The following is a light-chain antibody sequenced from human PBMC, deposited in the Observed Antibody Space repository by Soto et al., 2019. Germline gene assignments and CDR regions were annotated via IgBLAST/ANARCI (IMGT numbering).Light chain of an antibody. CDR3: QSADNSGTYLGVV. Sequence: SYELTQPPSVSVSPGQTARITCSGDALPKQYAYWYQQKPGQAPVLVIYKDNERPSGLPERFSGSTSGTTVTLTISGVQAEDEADYYCQSADNSGTYLGVVFGGGTKVTVL. V-gene: IGLV3-25*03. CDR2: KDN. CDR1: ALPKQY. J-gene: IGLJ2*01.